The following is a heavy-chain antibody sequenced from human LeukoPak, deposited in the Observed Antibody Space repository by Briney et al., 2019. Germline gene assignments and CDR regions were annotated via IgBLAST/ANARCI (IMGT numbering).Heavy chain of an antibody. J-gene: IGHJ6*03. CDR1: GFSLSAYN. V-gene: IGHV3-48*01. D-gene: IGHD2-2*01. Sequence: GGSLRLSCEGSGFSLSAYNMNWVRQAPGKGLESVSYISSSSATIFYADSVKGRFTISRDNAKNSLYLQMNSLRPEDTAVYYCARDAWDIVVVPAAIHYYYYMDVWGKGTTVTVSS. CDR3: ARDAWDIVVVPAAIHYYYYMDV. CDR2: ISSSSATI.